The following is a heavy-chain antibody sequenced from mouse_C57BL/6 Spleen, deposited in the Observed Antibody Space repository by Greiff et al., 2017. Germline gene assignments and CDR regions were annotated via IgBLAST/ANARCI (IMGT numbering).Heavy chain of an antibody. V-gene: IGHV1-22*01. CDR1: GYTFTDYN. D-gene: IGHD1-1*01. CDR3: ARATTVVDAMDY. CDR2: INPNNGGT. Sequence: EVKLMESGPELVKPGASVKMSCKASGYTFTDYNMHWVKQSHGKSLEWIGYINPNNGGTSYNQKFKGKATLTVNKSSSTAYMELRSLTSEDSAVDYCARATTVVDAMDYWGQGTSVTVSS. J-gene: IGHJ4*01.